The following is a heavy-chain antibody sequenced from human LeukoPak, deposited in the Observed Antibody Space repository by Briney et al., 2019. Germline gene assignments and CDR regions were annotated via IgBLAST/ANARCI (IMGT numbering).Heavy chain of an antibody. CDR3: ARQGSGNYLSPVNY. CDR1: GGSISSYY. J-gene: IGHJ4*02. V-gene: IGHV4-59*08. CDR2: IYNSGST. Sequence: SETLSLTCTVSGGSISSYYWSWIRQPPGKGLECIGYIYNSGSTNYNPSLKSRVTISVDTSKNQFSPKLSSVTAADTTVYYCARQGSGNYLSPVNYWGQGTLVTVSS. D-gene: IGHD1-26*01.